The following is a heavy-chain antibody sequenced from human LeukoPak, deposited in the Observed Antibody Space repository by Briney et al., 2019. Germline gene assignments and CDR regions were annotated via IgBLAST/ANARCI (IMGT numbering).Heavy chain of an antibody. J-gene: IGHJ5*02. D-gene: IGHD2-15*01. V-gene: IGHV5-51*01. Sequence: GESLKISCKGSGYSFTSYWMGWVRQMPGKGLEWMGIIYPGDSDTRYSPSFQGQVTISADKSISTAYLQWSSLKASDTAMYYCARSPDCSGGSCYSYWFDPWGQGTLVTVSS. CDR2: IYPGDSDT. CDR3: ARSPDCSGGSCYSYWFDP. CDR1: GYSFTSYW.